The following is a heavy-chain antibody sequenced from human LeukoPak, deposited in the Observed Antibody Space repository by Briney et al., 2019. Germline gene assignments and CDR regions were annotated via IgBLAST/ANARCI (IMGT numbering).Heavy chain of an antibody. CDR3: ARRAGAYSHPYDY. CDR2: ISGSGDTT. V-gene: IGHV3-23*01. J-gene: IGHJ4*02. Sequence: GGSLRLSCATSGFIFSNYAVNWVRQAPGKGLEWVSIISGSGDTTYYADSVKGRFTISRDNSKNTLYLQMNSLRAEDTAVYYCARRAGAYSHPYDYWGQGTLVTVSS. CDR1: GFIFSNYA. D-gene: IGHD4/OR15-4a*01.